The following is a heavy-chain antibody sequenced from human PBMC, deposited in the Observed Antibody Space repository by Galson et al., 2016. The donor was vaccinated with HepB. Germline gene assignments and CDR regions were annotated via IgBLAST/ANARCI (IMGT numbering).Heavy chain of an antibody. J-gene: IGHJ5*02. CDR2: ISGSGVGT. D-gene: IGHD2-8*01. CDR1: GFTFRSYT. V-gene: IGHV3-23*01. Sequence: SLRLSCAASGFTFRSYTMSWVRQAPGKGLEWVSAISGSGVGTYYADSVKGRFTISRDNAKNTLYLQINSLRAEDTAVYYCVRDRLATNWFDPWGQGTLVTVSS. CDR3: VRDRLATNWFDP.